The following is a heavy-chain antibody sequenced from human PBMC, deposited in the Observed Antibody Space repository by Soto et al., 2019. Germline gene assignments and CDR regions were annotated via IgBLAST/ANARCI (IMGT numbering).Heavy chain of an antibody. V-gene: IGHV4-34*01. CDR1: GGSFSGYY. J-gene: IGHJ2*01. D-gene: IGHD3-9*01. CDR2: INDRGSI. Sequence: QVQLQQWGAGPLRPLETLSLTCGVSGGSFSGYYWAWIRQSPGKGLEWIGEINDRGSINYNPSLKSRVSNSVDTSKHHYSLNLRSVTAADTAVYYCARESHDILTGPPWVWYFDLWGRGTRVTVSS. CDR3: ARESHDILTGPPWVWYFDL.